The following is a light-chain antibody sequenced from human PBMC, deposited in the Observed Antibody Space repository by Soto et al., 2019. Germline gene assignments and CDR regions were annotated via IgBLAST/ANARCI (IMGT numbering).Light chain of an antibody. CDR1: QSVSSSY. J-gene: IGKJ5*01. Sequence: EIVLTQSPGTLSLSPGERATLSCRASQSVSSSYLAWYQQKPGQAPRLLIYGASSRETEIPERFVGSGAGPACTRPISRLEPEDFQVDYCQQRSSWPITFGQGTRLEIK. CDR3: QQRSSWPIT. CDR2: GAS. V-gene: IGKV3D-20*02.